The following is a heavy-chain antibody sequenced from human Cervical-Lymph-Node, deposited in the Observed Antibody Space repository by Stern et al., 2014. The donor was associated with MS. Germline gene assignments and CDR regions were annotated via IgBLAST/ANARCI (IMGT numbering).Heavy chain of an antibody. CDR2: VYYTGST. J-gene: IGHJ4*02. CDR3: ARGYSGSSTPFDY. Sequence: VQLEESGPGLVKPSETLSLTCTVSGDSISNSYWSWIRRPPGKGLEWIGYVYYTGSTNYNPSLKSRVTMSMDTSKNQFYLKLSSVTAADTAVYYCARGYSGSSTPFDYWGQGTLVTVSS. CDR1: GDSISNSY. V-gene: IGHV4-59*01. D-gene: IGHD1-26*01.